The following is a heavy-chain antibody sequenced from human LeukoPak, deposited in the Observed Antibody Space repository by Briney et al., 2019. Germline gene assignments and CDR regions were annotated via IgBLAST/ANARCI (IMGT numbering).Heavy chain of an antibody. V-gene: IGHV3-7*04. Sequence: ASVKVSCKASGYTFTSYGISWVRQAPGKGLEWVANIKQDGSEKYYMDSVKGRFTISKDNAKNSLFLQMNSLRAEDTAVYYCARDDYSASDHWGQGTLVTVSS. J-gene: IGHJ4*02. CDR2: IKQDGSEK. D-gene: IGHD4-11*01. CDR1: GYTFTSYG. CDR3: ARDDYSASDH.